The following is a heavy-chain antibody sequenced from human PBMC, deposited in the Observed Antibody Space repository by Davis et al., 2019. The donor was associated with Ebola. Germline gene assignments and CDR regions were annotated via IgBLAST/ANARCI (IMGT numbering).Heavy chain of an antibody. V-gene: IGHV3-30*03. Sequence: GGSLRLSCAASGFTFSDYYMSWIRQAPGKGLEWVAVISYDGSNKYYADSVKGRFTISRDNSKNTLYLQMNSLRAEDTAVYYCARGSKWELLTFAFDYWGQGTLVTVSS. CDR3: ARGSKWELLTFAFDY. CDR1: GFTFSDYY. D-gene: IGHD1-26*01. J-gene: IGHJ4*02. CDR2: ISYDGSNK.